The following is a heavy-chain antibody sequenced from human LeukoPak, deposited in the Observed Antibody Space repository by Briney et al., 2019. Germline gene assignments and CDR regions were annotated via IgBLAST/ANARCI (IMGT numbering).Heavy chain of an antibody. V-gene: IGHV3-72*01. Sequence: GGSLRLSCAASGFTFSDHYMDWVRQAPEKGLEWVGHIRNKANSYTTEYAASVKGRFTVSRDDSKNSLYLQMSSLKTEDTAVYYCAKGYCTGGSCYSGDYWGQGTLVTVSS. CDR3: AKGYCTGGSCYSGDY. CDR2: IRNKANSYTT. CDR1: GFTFSDHY. J-gene: IGHJ4*02. D-gene: IGHD2-15*01.